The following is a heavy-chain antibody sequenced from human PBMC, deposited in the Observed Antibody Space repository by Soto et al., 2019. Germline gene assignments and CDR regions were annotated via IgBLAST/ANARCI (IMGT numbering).Heavy chain of an antibody. Sequence: SETLSLTCTVSGGSISSGGYYWSWIRQHPGKGLEWIGYIYYSGSTYYNPSLKSQVTISVDTSKNQFSLKLSSVTAADTAVYYCARDRETDSWPSGAFDPWGQGTLVTVSS. CDR2: IYYSGST. J-gene: IGHJ5*02. V-gene: IGHV4-31*01. CDR1: GGSISSGGYY. D-gene: IGHD3-16*01. CDR3: ARDRETDSWPSGAFDP.